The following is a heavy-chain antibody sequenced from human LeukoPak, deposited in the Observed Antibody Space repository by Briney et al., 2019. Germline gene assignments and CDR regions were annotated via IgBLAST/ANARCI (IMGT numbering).Heavy chain of an antibody. J-gene: IGHJ5*02. CDR1: GGSISSSSYY. CDR2: IYYSGST. D-gene: IGHD3-3*01. V-gene: IGHV4-39*01. Sequence: KTSETLSLTCTVSGGSISSSSYYWGWIRQPPGKGLEWIGSIYYSGSTYYNPSLKSRVTISVDTSKNQFSLKLSSVTAADTAVYYCASQEYYDFWSGYYGFDPWGQGTLVTVSS. CDR3: ASQEYYDFWSGYYGFDP.